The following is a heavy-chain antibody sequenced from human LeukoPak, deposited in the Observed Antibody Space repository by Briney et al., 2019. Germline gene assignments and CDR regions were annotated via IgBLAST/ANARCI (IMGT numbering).Heavy chain of an antibody. V-gene: IGHV3-23*01. CDR3: AKDFTPYHDFWSGYYRGPWFDP. D-gene: IGHD3-3*01. Sequence: GGSLRLSCAASGFTFSSYAISCVRQAPGKGLEWVSAISGSGGSTYYADSVKGRFTISRDNSKNTLYLQMNSLRAEDTAVYYCAKDFTPYHDFWSGYYRGPWFDPWGQGTLVTVSS. J-gene: IGHJ5*02. CDR2: ISGSGGST. CDR1: GFTFSSYA.